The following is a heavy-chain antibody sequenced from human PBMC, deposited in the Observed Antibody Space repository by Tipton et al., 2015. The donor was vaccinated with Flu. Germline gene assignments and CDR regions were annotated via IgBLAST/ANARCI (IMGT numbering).Heavy chain of an antibody. J-gene: IGHJ6*02. V-gene: IGHV4-39*07. Sequence: LRLSCTVSGAAISSSSYYWDWIRRPPGKGLEWIGSFYYSGSTYYNPSLKSRVTISVDTSKNQFSLKLSSVTAADTAVYYCARVPRGPYYGMDVWGQGTTVTVSS. D-gene: IGHD3-10*01. CDR2: FYYSGST. CDR3: ARVPRGPYYGMDV. CDR1: GAAISSSSYY.